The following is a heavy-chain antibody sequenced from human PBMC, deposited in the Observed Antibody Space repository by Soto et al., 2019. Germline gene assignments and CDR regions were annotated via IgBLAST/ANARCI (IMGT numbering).Heavy chain of an antibody. CDR1: GGSISSYY. Sequence: PSESLSLTCTVSGGSISSYYWSWIRQPPGKGLEWIGYIYYSGSTNYNPSLKSRVTISVDTSKNQFSLKLSSVTAADTAVYYCARRYSSAFDIWGQGTMVTV. V-gene: IGHV4-59*08. CDR3: ARRYSSAFDI. CDR2: IYYSGST. J-gene: IGHJ3*02. D-gene: IGHD6-13*01.